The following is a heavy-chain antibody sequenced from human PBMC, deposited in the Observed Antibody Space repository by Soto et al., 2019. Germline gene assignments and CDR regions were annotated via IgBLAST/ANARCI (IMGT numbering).Heavy chain of an antibody. CDR2: IYHSGST. J-gene: IGHJ6*02. CDR1: GGSISSSNW. V-gene: IGHV4-4*02. CDR3: ARDPGSGSRWPYGMDD. D-gene: IGHD6-13*01. Sequence: QVQLQESGPGLVKPSGTLSLTCAVSGGSISSSNWWSWVRQPPGKGLEWIGEIYHSGSTNYNPSLNGRITISVDKSKNQFSLKQSSVTAADTAVYYCARDPGSGSRWPYGMDDWGQGTTVTVSS.